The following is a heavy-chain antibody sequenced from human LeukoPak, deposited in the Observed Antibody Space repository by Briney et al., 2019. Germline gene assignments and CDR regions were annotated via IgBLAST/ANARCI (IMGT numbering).Heavy chain of an antibody. Sequence: TETLSLTCTVSGGSISSYYWSWIRQPPGKGLEWIGYIYYSGSTNYNPSLKSRVTISVDTSKNQFSLKLSSVTAADTAVYYCARQGGYSYGVRFDYWGQGTLVTVSS. CDR1: GGSISSYY. V-gene: IGHV4-59*08. CDR2: IYYSGST. J-gene: IGHJ4*02. CDR3: ARQGGYSYGVRFDY. D-gene: IGHD5-18*01.